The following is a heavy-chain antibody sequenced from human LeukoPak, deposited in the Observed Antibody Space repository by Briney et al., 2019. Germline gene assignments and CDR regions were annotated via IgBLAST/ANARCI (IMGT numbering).Heavy chain of an antibody. J-gene: IGHJ4*02. Sequence: GASVEVSCKASGYTFTTYAMNWVRQAPGQGLEWMGWINPNTGNPTYAQGFTGRFVFSLDTSVSTAYLQISGLKTEDTAVYYCARAYQPLGGLSLPDYWGQGTLVTVSS. V-gene: IGHV7-4-1*02. D-gene: IGHD3-16*02. CDR1: GYTFTTYA. CDR2: INPNTGNP. CDR3: ARAYQPLGGLSLPDY.